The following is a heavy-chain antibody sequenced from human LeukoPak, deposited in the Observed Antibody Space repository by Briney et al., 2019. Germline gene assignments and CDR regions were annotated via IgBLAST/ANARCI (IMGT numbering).Heavy chain of an antibody. V-gene: IGHV3-7*03. CDR3: ARGRYVDWLFDY. D-gene: IGHD3-9*01. Sequence: PGGSLRLSCAASGFDCRRYWMTWVRQAPGKGLEWVANIEQDGGEEYYVDSVKGRFTISRDNAKNSLYLQMNSLRVEDTAVYYCARGRYVDWLFDYWGQGTLVTVSS. CDR1: GFDCRRYW. CDR2: IEQDGGEE. J-gene: IGHJ4*02.